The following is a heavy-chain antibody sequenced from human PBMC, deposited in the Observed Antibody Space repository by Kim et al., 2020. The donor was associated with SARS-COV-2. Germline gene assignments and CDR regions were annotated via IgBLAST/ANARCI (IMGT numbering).Heavy chain of an antibody. D-gene: IGHD3-10*01. Sequence: ASVKVSCKASGYTFTSYDINWVRQATGQGLEWMGWMNPNSGNTGYAQKFQGRVTMTRNTSISTAYMELTSLRSEDTAVYYCARLRGVRGVIPYWGQGTLVTVSS. CDR2: MNPNSGNT. V-gene: IGHV1-8*01. CDR3: ARLRGVRGVIPY. CDR1: GYTFTSYD. J-gene: IGHJ4*02.